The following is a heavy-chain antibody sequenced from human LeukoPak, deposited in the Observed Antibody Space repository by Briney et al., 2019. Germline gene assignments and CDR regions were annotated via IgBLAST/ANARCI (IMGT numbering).Heavy chain of an antibody. CDR1: GYTLTELS. CDR2: FDPEDGET. CDR3: ATVPGYSSSWPLDY. V-gene: IGHV1-24*01. Sequence: ASVKVSCKVSGYTLTELSMHWVRQAPGKGLEWMGGFDPEDGETIYAQKFQGRVTMTEDTSTDTAYMELSSLRSEGTAVYYCATVPGYSSSWPLDYWGQGTLVTVSS. J-gene: IGHJ4*02. D-gene: IGHD6-13*01.